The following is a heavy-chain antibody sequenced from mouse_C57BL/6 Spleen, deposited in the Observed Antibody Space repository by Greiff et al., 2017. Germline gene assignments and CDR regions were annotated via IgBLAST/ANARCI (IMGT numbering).Heavy chain of an antibody. CDR3: TRALYDGYHFAY. CDR1: GFTFSSYA. Sequence: EVQLVESGEGLVKPGGSLKLSCAASGFTFSSYAMSWVRQTPEQRLEWVAYISRGGDYIYYADTVKGRFTISRDNARNTLYLQMSSLKSEDTAMYYCTRALYDGYHFAYWGQGTLVTVSA. V-gene: IGHV5-9-1*02. CDR2: ISRGGDYI. J-gene: IGHJ3*01. D-gene: IGHD2-3*01.